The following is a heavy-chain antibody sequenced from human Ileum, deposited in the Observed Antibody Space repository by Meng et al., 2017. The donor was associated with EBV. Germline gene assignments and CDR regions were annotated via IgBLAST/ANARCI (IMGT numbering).Heavy chain of an antibody. D-gene: IGHD3-22*01. V-gene: IGHV4-4*02. CDR3: ARESYSDRSGYYSLDY. CDR1: GGSISSSNR. Sequence: QVQLQESGPGLVKPSGTLSLTCAVSGGSISSSNRWSWVRQAPGKGLEWIGEIHHTESTNYNPSLKSRVTISVDKSKNQFSLKLSSVTAADTAVYYCARESYSDRSGYYSLDYWGQGSLVTVSS. CDR2: IHHTEST. J-gene: IGHJ4*02.